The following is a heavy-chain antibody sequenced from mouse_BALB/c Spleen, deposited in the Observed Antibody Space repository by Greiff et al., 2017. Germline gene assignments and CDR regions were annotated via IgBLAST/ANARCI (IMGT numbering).Heavy chain of an antibody. CDR2: IYPGGGYT. J-gene: IGHJ3*01. Sequence: QVQLQQSGAELVRPGTSVKISCKASGYTFTNYWLGWVKQRPGHGLEWIGDIYPGGGYTNYNEKFKGKATLTADTSSSTAYMQLSSLTSEDSAVYFCATLYYGSSLFAYWGQGTLVTVSA. CDR3: ATLYYGSSLFAY. V-gene: IGHV1-63*02. CDR1: GYTFTNYW. D-gene: IGHD1-1*01.